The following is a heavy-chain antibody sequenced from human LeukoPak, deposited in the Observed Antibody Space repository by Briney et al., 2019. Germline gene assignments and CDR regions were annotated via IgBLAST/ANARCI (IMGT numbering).Heavy chain of an antibody. D-gene: IGHD1-20*01. J-gene: IGHJ5*02. Sequence: ASVKVSCRASGYTFTSYDINWVRQATGQGLEWMGWMNPNSGNTGYAQKFQGRVTITRNTSISTAYMELSSLRAEDTAVYYCARGEYNWNDLHLWGQGTLVTVSS. CDR2: MNPNSGNT. CDR3: ARGEYNWNDLHL. CDR1: GYTFTSYD. V-gene: IGHV1-8*03.